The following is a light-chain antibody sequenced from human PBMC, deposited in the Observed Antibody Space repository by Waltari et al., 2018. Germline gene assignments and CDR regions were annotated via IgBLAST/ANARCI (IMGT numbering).Light chain of an antibody. V-gene: IGKV1-39*01. CDR1: QSINNY. J-gene: IGKJ1*01. CDR2: ATS. CDR3: QQSYDFPRT. Sequence: DIQMTQSPSSLSASVGDRVTITCRASQSINNYLNWYQQKSGKAPKLLIYATSNLQSGVPSRFSGGTSGTDFTLTISGVQPEDFATYYCQQSYDFPRTFSQGTKVEMK.